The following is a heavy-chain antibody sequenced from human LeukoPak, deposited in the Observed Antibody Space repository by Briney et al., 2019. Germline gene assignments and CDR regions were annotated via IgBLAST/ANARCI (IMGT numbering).Heavy chain of an antibody. Sequence: SGTLSLTCTVSGNSISSYYWTWIRQPPGQGVEWIGDIHYSGSTNYSPSLKSRVTISVDTSKNQFSLKLSSVTAADTAVYYCASRKWVRAGYFDYWGQGTLVTVSS. CDR2: IHYSGST. V-gene: IGHV4-59*01. D-gene: IGHD1-26*01. J-gene: IGHJ4*02. CDR3: ASRKWVRAGYFDY. CDR1: GNSISSYY.